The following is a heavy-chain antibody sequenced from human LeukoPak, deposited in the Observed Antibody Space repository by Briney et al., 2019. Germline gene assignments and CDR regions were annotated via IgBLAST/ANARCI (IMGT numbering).Heavy chain of an antibody. V-gene: IGHV5-51*01. CDR1: GYSFTSYW. Sequence: GESLKISCKGSGYSFTSYWIDWVRQMPGKGLEWMGIIYPGDSDTRYSPSFQGQVTISADKSISTAYLQWSSLKASDTAMYYCARQPVYCGGDCYGDYWGQGTLVTVSS. J-gene: IGHJ4*02. CDR2: IYPGDSDT. D-gene: IGHD2-21*02. CDR3: ARQPVYCGGDCYGDY.